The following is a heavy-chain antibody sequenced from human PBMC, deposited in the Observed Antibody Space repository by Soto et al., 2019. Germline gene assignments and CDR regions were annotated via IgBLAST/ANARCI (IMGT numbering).Heavy chain of an antibody. Sequence: XESLSLSCAASSFIFSKYAMIWVGQAPGKGQEWVSGITGSGGTIEYTASVKGRFTISRDNSKNTVDLQMNSLRAEDTAMYYCAKAAVYGDGLWLVSDWGQGILVTVSS. CDR2: ITGSGGTI. D-gene: IGHD2-21*02. V-gene: IGHV3-23*01. CDR3: AKAAVYGDGLWLVSD. J-gene: IGHJ4*02. CDR1: SFIFSKYA.